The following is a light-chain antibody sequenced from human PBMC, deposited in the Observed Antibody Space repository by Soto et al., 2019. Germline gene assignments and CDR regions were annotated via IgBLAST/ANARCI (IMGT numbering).Light chain of an antibody. CDR2: DAS. CDR1: QGIRNR. CDR3: QQYENYPYT. V-gene: IGKV1-16*01. Sequence: DIQMTQSPFSLSASVGDRVTITWRASQGIRNRLGWFQQKPGKAPKSLIYDASSLQSGVPSRFSASGSGTDFTLTISSLQPEDFATYYCQQYENYPYTFGPGTRVDIK. J-gene: IGKJ3*01.